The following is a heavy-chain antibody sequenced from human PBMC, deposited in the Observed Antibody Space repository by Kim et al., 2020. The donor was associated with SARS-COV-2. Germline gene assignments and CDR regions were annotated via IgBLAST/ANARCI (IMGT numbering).Heavy chain of an antibody. V-gene: IGHV1-18*01. Sequence: YAQKLQGRVTMTTDTSTSTAYMELRSLRSDDTAVYYCARDHSGSTTSFDYWGQGTLVTVSS. J-gene: IGHJ4*02. D-gene: IGHD1-26*01. CDR3: ARDHSGSTTSFDY.